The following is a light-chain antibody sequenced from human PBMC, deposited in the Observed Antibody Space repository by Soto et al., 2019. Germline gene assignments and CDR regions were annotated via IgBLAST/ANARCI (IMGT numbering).Light chain of an antibody. J-gene: IGLJ2*01. Sequence: QAVVTQPPSVTGAPGQRVTISCTGNNSNIGAGSGVNWYQQFPDKAPKLLIYANTHRPSGVPDRFSGSTSATSASLAITGHQTQDEADYYCQSFDSSLTGLIFGGGTKLTVL. CDR1: NSNIGAGSG. CDR3: QSFDSSLTGLI. CDR2: ANT. V-gene: IGLV1-40*01.